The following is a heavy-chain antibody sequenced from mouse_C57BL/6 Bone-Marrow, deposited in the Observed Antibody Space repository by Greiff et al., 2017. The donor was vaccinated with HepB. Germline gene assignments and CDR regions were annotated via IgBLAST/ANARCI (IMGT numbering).Heavy chain of an antibody. CDR2: ISYDGSN. CDR3: ARTYYDYDDDY. J-gene: IGHJ2*01. CDR1: GYSITSGYY. Sequence: EVKLMESGPGLVKPSQSLSLTCSVPGYSITSGYYWNWIRQFPGNKLEWMGYISYDGSNNYNPSLKNRISITRDTSKNQFFLKLNSVTTEDTATYYCARTYYDYDDDYWGQGTTLTVSS. V-gene: IGHV3-6*01. D-gene: IGHD2-4*01.